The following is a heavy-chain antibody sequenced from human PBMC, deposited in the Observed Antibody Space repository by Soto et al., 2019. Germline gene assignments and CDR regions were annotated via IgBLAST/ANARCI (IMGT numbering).Heavy chain of an antibody. D-gene: IGHD3-22*01. CDR1: GYTFTGYY. CDR2: INPNSGGT. J-gene: IGHJ4*02. CDR3: ARDRGYDSSGYRHDY. Sequence: ASVKVSCKASGYTFTGYYMHWVRQAPGQGLEWMGGINPNSGGTNYAQKLQGRVTMTADESTSTAYMELSSLRSEDTAVYYCARDRGYDSSGYRHDYWGQGTLVTVSS. V-gene: IGHV1-2*02.